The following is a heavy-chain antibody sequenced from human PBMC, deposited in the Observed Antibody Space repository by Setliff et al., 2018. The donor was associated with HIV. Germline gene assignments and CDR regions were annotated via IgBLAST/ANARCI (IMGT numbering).Heavy chain of an antibody. CDR2: IYHSGST. CDR3: ARASRWGSIPFDY. Sequence: SETLSLTCTVSGGSISSHYWRWIRQPPGKGLEWIGEIYHSGSTNYNSSLKSRVTISVDKSKNLFSLKLSSVTAADTAVYFCARASRWGSIPFDYWGQGTLVTVSS. CDR1: GGSISSHY. J-gene: IGHJ4*02. D-gene: IGHD2-21*01. V-gene: IGHV4-59*11.